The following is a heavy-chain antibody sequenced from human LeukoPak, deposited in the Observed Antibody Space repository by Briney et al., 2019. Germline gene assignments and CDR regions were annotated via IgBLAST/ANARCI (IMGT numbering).Heavy chain of an antibody. D-gene: IGHD6-13*01. CDR3: ARGSAAGLAY. CDR2: VDRSAST. J-gene: IGHJ4*02. CDR1: GGSFSGYS. V-gene: IGHV4-34*01. Sequence: SETLPLTCAVYGGSFSGYSWTWIRQHPGKGLEWIGEVDRSASTNYNPSLKSRLTISVDTAKNQFTLKLSSVTAADTAVYYSARGSAAGLAYWGQGTLVTVSS.